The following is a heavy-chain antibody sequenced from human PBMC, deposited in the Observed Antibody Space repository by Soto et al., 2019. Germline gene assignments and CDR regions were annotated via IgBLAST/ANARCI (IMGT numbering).Heavy chain of an antibody. D-gene: IGHD3-9*01. Sequence: PGGSLRLSCAASGFTFSSYSMNWVRQAPGKGLEWVSSISSSSSYIYYADSVKGRFTISRDNAKNSLYLQMNSLRAEDTAVYYCARGLSVRYFDWLLADYWGQGTLVTVSS. CDR1: GFTFSSYS. CDR3: ARGLSVRYFDWLLADY. CDR2: ISSSSSYI. J-gene: IGHJ4*02. V-gene: IGHV3-21*01.